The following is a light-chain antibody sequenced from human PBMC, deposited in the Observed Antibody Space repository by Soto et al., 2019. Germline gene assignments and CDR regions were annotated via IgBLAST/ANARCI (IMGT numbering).Light chain of an antibody. CDR2: DVS. CDR3: CSYAGTYV. J-gene: IGLJ1*01. Sequence: QSALTQPRSVSGSPGQSVTISCTGTSSDVGGYNYVSWYQHHPGKAPKLMIYDVSKRPSGVPDRFSGSKSGNTGSLTISGLQAEDEADYYCCSYAGTYVFGTGTKLTVL. CDR1: SSDVGGYNY. V-gene: IGLV2-11*01.